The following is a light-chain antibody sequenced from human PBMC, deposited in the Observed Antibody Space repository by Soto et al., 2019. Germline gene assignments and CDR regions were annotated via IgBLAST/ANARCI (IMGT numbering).Light chain of an antibody. CDR1: QSVRSY. V-gene: IGKV3-11*01. CDR3: QQRSNWPRT. J-gene: IGKJ1*01. Sequence: EIVLTKSPATLSLSPGERATLSCRASQSVRSYLAWYQHKPGQAPRLLIYDASNRATGIPARFSGSGSGTDFTLTISSLEPEDFAVYYCQQRSNWPRTFGQGTKVEIK. CDR2: DAS.